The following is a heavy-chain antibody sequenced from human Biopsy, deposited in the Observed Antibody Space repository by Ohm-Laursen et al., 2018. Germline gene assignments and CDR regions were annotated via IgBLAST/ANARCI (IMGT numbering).Heavy chain of an antibody. D-gene: IGHD3-22*01. V-gene: IGHV4-4*07. Sequence: VTLSLTCTVSGGSLSSYYWSWIRQPAGKGLEWIGRIYSSGSTNYNPSLKSRVTLSMDTSKRQFSLKLSFVTAADTAVYYCARWTPEYDSSRYYLDAFDIWGQGTKVTVSS. J-gene: IGHJ3*02. CDR1: GGSLSSYY. CDR3: ARWTPEYDSSRYYLDAFDI. CDR2: IYSSGST.